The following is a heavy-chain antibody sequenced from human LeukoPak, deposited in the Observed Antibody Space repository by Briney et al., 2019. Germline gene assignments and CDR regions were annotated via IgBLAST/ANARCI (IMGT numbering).Heavy chain of an antibody. CDR1: GYTFTSYD. V-gene: IGHV1-8*01. CDR2: MNPNRGNT. J-gene: IGHJ5*02. CDR3: ARKDYGDYDWFDP. Sequence: GASVKVSCKACGYTFTSYDIYWVRQATGQGREWMGWMNPNRGNTGYAQKFAGRVTMNSNTSIRTAYMELSSLRSEGPAVYYCARKDYGDYDWFDPWGQGTLVTVSS. D-gene: IGHD4-17*01.